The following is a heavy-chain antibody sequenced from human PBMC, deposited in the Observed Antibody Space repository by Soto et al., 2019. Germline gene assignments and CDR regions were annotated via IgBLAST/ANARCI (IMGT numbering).Heavy chain of an antibody. Sequence: ASVKVSCKASGYTFTDYFVHWVRQAPRQGPEWMGWTNPKTGDTGYAPKFQGWVTMTRNTSISTAYMELSSLRSDDTAVYYCARGLRITIFGVVIPYYYYGMDVWGQGTTVTVSS. J-gene: IGHJ6*02. CDR3: ARGLRITIFGVVIPYYYYGMDV. CDR2: TNPKTGDT. V-gene: IGHV1-2*04. D-gene: IGHD3-3*01. CDR1: GYTFTDYF.